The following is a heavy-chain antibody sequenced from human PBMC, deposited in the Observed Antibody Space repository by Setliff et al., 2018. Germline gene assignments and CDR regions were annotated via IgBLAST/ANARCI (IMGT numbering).Heavy chain of an antibody. CDR3: VRSGKFGMRFWFDQ. Sequence: ASVKVSCKASGNRFTDYFLHWVRQAPGQGLEWMGWINPNSGDTHSAQKFQGRVTMTRDTSINTAYMELSSLTSDDTAFYYCVRSGKFGMRFWFDQWGLGTLVTVSA. CDR1: GNRFTDYF. V-gene: IGHV1-2*02. CDR2: INPNSGDT. J-gene: IGHJ5*02. D-gene: IGHD1-26*01.